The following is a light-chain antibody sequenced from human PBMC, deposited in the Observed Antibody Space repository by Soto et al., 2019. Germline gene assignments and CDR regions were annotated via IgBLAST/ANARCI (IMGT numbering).Light chain of an antibody. CDR1: QGIRSH. V-gene: IGKV1-17*01. CDR3: LQNDNFPRT. CDR2: GAS. Sequence: DIQMTQSPSSLSASVGDRVTITCRASQGIRSHLGWYQQKPGKAPQRLIYGASTLQAGVPSRFSGSGSGTEFTLTISSLQPEDFATYYCLQNDNFPRTFGQGTKVEIK. J-gene: IGKJ1*01.